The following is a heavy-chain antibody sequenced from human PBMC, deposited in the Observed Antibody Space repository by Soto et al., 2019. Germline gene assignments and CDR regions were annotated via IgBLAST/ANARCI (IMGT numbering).Heavy chain of an antibody. V-gene: IGHV1-24*01. Sequence: ASVKVSCKVSGYTLTELSMHWVRQAPGKGLEWMGGFDPEDGETIYAQKFQGRVTTTEDTSTDTAYMELGSLRSEDTAVYYCATDLGAYGDYDYWGQGTLVTVSS. CDR3: ATDLGAYGDYDY. CDR1: GYTLTELS. D-gene: IGHD4-17*01. CDR2: FDPEDGET. J-gene: IGHJ4*02.